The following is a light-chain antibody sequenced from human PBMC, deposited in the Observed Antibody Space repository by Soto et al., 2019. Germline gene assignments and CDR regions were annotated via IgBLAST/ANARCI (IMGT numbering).Light chain of an antibody. Sequence: EIVLTQSPGTLSLSPGERATLSCRASQTVGNNYLAWYQQKPGQTPRLLIHGASNRATDIPDRISGSGSGTDFTLFISRLEPEDFAVYYCQQYASSPLTFGGGTKVEIK. V-gene: IGKV3-20*01. CDR3: QQYASSPLT. CDR1: QTVGNNY. CDR2: GAS. J-gene: IGKJ4*01.